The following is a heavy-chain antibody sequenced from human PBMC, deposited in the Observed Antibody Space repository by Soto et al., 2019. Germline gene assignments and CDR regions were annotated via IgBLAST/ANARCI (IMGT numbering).Heavy chain of an antibody. CDR2: ISYDGSNK. J-gene: IGHJ2*01. Sequence: KGLEWVAVISYDGSNKYYADSVKGRFTISRDNSKNTLYLQMNSLRAEDTAVYYFFRAEDGIPALRTVSAFLLNRSSDL. CDR3: FRAEDGIPALRTVSAFLLNRSSDL. D-gene: IGHD2-2*01. V-gene: IGHV3-30-3*01.